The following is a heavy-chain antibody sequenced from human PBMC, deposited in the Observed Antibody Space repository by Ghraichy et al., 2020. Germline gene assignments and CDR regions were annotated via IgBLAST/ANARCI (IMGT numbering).Heavy chain of an antibody. CDR3: ATERGCANAACYDKAFDI. CDR2: IRYDGRNI. J-gene: IGHJ3*02. Sequence: GGSLRLSCVASGLTFSSYGMHWVRLPPGKGPEWMAYIRYDGRNIVHSDSVKGRFTISRDNSKNTLFLQMSSLRADDSGIYYCATERGCANAACYDKAFDIWGQGTEVPVSP. D-gene: IGHD2-8*01. V-gene: IGHV3-30*02. CDR1: GLTFSSYG.